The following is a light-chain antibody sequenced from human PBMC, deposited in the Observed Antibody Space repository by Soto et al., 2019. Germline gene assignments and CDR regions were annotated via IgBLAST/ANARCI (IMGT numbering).Light chain of an antibody. CDR2: EVS. Sequence: QSALAQPPSASGSPGQSVTISCAGTSSDVGGYNYVSWYQQYPGKVPKLMIYEVSERPSGVPDRCSGSKSGNTAFLTVSGLQAEDEADYYCLSYADTAYVFGTGTKVTVL. CDR1: SSDVGGYNY. J-gene: IGLJ1*01. CDR3: LSYADTAYV. V-gene: IGLV2-8*01.